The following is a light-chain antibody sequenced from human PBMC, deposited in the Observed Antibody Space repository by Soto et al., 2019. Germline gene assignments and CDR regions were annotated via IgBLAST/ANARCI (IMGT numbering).Light chain of an antibody. CDR2: TVS. J-gene: IGKJ5*01. Sequence: EIVMTHPPLFLPVTLGQPASISCKSSQSRVASDGNMYLNWLHQRPGQPPRLLIYTVSKRFSGVPDRLSGSGAGTDFTLHISRVEAEDVGIYFCMQAKLLRTFGQGTRLEI. CDR3: MQAKLLRT. V-gene: IGKV2-24*01. CDR1: QSRVASDGNMY.